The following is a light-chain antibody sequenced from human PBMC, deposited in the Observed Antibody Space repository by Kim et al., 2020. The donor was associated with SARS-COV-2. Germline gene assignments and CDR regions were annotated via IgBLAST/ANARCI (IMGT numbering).Light chain of an antibody. J-gene: IGKJ2*01. Sequence: EIVMTQSPATLSVSPGERATLSCRASQGVSSNLAWYQQKPGQAPRLLIYGASTRATGIPARFSGSGSGTEFTLTISSLQSEDFAVYYCQQYNNWRHTFGQGTKLEI. CDR2: GAS. CDR3: QQYNNWRHT. CDR1: QGVSSN. V-gene: IGKV3-15*01.